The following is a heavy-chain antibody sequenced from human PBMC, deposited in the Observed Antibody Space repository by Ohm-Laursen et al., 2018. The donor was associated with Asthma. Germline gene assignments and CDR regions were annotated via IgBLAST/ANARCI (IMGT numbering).Heavy chain of an antibody. CDR1: GFTFSSYG. D-gene: IGHD3-22*01. Sequence: SLRLSCAASGFTFSSYGMHWVRQAPGKGLEWVAVIWYDGSNKYYADSVRGRFTISRDNSKNTLYLQMNSLRAEDTAVYYCAKDHFLVYDSSGLDYWGQGTLVTVSS. J-gene: IGHJ4*02. CDR3: AKDHFLVYDSSGLDY. V-gene: IGHV3-33*06. CDR2: IWYDGSNK.